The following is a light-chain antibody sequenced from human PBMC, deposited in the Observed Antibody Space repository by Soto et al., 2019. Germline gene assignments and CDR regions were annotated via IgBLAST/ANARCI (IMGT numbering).Light chain of an antibody. Sequence: EIVLTQSPGTLSLSPGERATLSCRARQSVSSSYLAWYQQKPGQAPRLLIYGASSRATGIPDRFSGSGSGTDFTLTISRLEPEGFAVYYCQQYGSSPLTFGGGTKVEIK. CDR3: QQYGSSPLT. V-gene: IGKV3-20*01. J-gene: IGKJ4*01. CDR1: QSVSSSY. CDR2: GAS.